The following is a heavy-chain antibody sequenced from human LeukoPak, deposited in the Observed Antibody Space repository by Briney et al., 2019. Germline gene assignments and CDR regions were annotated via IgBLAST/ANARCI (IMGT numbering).Heavy chain of an antibody. CDR2: INHRGST. V-gene: IGHV4-34*01. Sequence: SETLSLTCAVYGGSFSGYYWSWIRQPPGKGLECIGEINHRGSTNYNPSRKSRVTISVDTSKNQFSLKLSSVTAADTAVYYCARAAGFGELFGYWGQGTLVTVSS. D-gene: IGHD3-10*01. J-gene: IGHJ4*02. CDR3: ARAAGFGELFGY. CDR1: GGSFSGYY.